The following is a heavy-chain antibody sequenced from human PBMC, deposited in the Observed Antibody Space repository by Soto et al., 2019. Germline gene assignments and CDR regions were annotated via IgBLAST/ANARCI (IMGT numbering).Heavy chain of an antibody. D-gene: IGHD2-2*01. CDR2: INHSGST. J-gene: IGHJ3*02. CDR3: ARGQDIVVVPAAMEGGAFDI. Sequence: SETLSLTCAVYGGSFSGYYRSWVRQPPGKGLEWIGEINHSGSTNYNPSLKSRVTISVDTSKNQFSLKLSSVTAADTAVYYCARGQDIVVVPAAMEGGAFDIWGQGTMVTVS. V-gene: IGHV4-34*01. CDR1: GGSFSGYY.